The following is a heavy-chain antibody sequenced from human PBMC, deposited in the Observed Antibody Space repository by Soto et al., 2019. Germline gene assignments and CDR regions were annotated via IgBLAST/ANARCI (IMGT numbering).Heavy chain of an antibody. J-gene: IGHJ4*01. CDR1: GYTFTSYA. CDR3: ERGSGLTYFDY. V-gene: IGHV1-3*01. Sequence: QVQLVQSGAEVKKPGASVKVSCKASGYTFTSYAMHWVRQAPGQRLEWMGWINAGNGNTKYSQKFQGRVTITRDTSESTAYMELSSLRSEDTAVYYCERGSGLTYFDYWGHGTLVTVSS. D-gene: IGHD3-10*01. CDR2: INAGNGNT.